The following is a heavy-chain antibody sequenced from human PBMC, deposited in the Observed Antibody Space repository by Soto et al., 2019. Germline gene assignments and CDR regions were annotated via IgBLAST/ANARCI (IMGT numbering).Heavy chain of an antibody. Sequence: GESLKISCKGSGYSFTSYWIGWVRQMPGKGLEWMGIIYPGDSDTRYSPSFQGQVTISADKSISTAYLQWSSLKASDTAMYYCARQVGSGPNYYDSSGYPPSFDYWGQGTLVTVSS. J-gene: IGHJ4*02. D-gene: IGHD3-22*01. V-gene: IGHV5-51*01. CDR1: GYSFTSYW. CDR3: ARQVGSGPNYYDSSGYPPSFDY. CDR2: IYPGDSDT.